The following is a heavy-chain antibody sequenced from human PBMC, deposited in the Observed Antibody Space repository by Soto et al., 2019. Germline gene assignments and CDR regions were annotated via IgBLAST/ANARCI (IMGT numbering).Heavy chain of an antibody. J-gene: IGHJ4*02. Sequence: KTSETLSLTCTVSGDSITTRYWSWIRQPPGKGLEWIGYVYNTGDNYNPSLMRRASMSLDTSKNLFSLQLRSVTAADTAVYYCAGGDHWRLVDYWGRGNLVTVSS. V-gene: IGHV4-59*11. CDR1: GDSITTRY. D-gene: IGHD3-16*01. CDR2: VYNTGD. CDR3: AGGDHWRLVDY.